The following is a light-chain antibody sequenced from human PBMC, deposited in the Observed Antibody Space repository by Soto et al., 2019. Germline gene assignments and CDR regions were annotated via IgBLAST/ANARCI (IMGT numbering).Light chain of an antibody. Sequence: DIQMTQSPSTLSGSVGDRVTITCRASQTISSWLAWYQQKPGKAPKLLIYKASTLKGGVQSRFSGSGSGTEFTLTIRSLQPDDFATYYCKHYNSYSEAFGQGTKVDIK. CDR2: KAS. J-gene: IGKJ1*01. V-gene: IGKV1-5*03. CDR3: KHYNSYSEA. CDR1: QTISSW.